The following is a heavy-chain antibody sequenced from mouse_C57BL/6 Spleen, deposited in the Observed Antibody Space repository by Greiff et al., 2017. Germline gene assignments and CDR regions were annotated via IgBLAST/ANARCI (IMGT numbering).Heavy chain of an antibody. J-gene: IGHJ3*01. Sequence: QVQLKQSGAELARPGASVKLSCKASGYTFTSYGISWVKQRTGQGLEWIGEIYPRSGNTYYNEKFKGKATLTADKSSSTAYMELRSLTSEDSAVYFCATYYGKEAAWFAYWGQGTLVTVSA. V-gene: IGHV1-81*01. CDR3: ATYYGKEAAWFAY. D-gene: IGHD2-10*01. CDR1: GYTFTSYG. CDR2: IYPRSGNT.